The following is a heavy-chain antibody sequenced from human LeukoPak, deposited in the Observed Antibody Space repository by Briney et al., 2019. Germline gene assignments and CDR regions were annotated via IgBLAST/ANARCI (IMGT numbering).Heavy chain of an antibody. V-gene: IGHV1-46*01. Sequence: GASVKVSCKASGYTFTSYYMHWVRQAPGQGLEWMGIINPSGGSTSYAQKFQGRVTMTRDTSTSTAYMELRSLRSDDTAVYYCARDSAKYSSSSDYWGQGTLVTVSS. J-gene: IGHJ4*02. D-gene: IGHD6-6*01. CDR1: GYTFTSYY. CDR2: INPSGGST. CDR3: ARDSAKYSSSSDY.